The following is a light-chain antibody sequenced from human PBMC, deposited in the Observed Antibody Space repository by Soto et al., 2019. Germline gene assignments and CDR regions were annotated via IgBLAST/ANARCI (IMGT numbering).Light chain of an antibody. J-gene: IGKJ5*01. V-gene: IGKV3D-20*02. Sequence: VLTQSPGTLSLSPGERATLSCRASQTLSSRHLAWYQQKPGQAPRLLMYDASNRATGIPDRFSGSGSGTDFTLTISRLEPEDFAVYYCQQRSNWPITFGQGTRLEI. CDR1: QTLSSRH. CDR2: DAS. CDR3: QQRSNWPIT.